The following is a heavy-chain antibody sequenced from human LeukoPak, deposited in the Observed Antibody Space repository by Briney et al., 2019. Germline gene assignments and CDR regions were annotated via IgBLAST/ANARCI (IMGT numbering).Heavy chain of an antibody. D-gene: IGHD3-10*01. J-gene: IGHJ5*02. CDR1: GFTFDDYA. CDR3: AKAPDYYGSGSEEA. V-gene: IGHV3-9*01. Sequence: GGSLRLSCAASGFTFDDYAMHWVRQAPGKGLEWVSGISWNSGSIGYADSVKGRFTISRDNAKNSLYLQMKSLRAEDTAVYYCAKAPDYYGSGSEEAWGQGTLVTVSS. CDR2: ISWNSGSI.